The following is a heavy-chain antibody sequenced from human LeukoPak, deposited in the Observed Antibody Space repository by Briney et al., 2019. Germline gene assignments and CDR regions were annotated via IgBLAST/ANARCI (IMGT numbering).Heavy chain of an antibody. CDR3: ARVYSSSRGNYFDY. V-gene: IGHV1-3*01. CDR1: GHTFTTFA. CDR2: INAGNGNT. Sequence: ASVKVSCKASGHTFTTFAIHWVRQAPGQSLEWMEWINAGNGNTIYSQKFQGRVTITRDTSASTAYMELSSLRSEDTAVYYCARVYSSSRGNYFDYWGQGTLVTVSS. J-gene: IGHJ4*02. D-gene: IGHD6-13*01.